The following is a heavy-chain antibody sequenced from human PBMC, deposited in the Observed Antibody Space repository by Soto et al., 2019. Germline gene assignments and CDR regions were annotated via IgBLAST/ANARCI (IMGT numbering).Heavy chain of an antibody. CDR2: ISGSDGKT. CDR3: ARWSYLDY. CDR1: GFSFGSYA. Sequence: GGSLRLSCAASGFSFGSYALSWVRQAPGKGLEWVPTISGSDGKTLYADSVKGRFSISRDTSQNTLYLQMNSLRADDTAIYYCARWSYLDYWGQGTRVTVSS. D-gene: IGHD3-3*01. J-gene: IGHJ4*02. V-gene: IGHV3-23*01.